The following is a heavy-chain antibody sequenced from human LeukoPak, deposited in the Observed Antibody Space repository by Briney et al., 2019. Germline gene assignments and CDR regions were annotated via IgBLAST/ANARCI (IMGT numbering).Heavy chain of an antibody. CDR1: GFAVSTNY. Sequence: GGSLRRSCAASGFAVSTNYMSWVRQAPGKGLEWVSIMYSDGSTKCADSVKGRFTISRDNSKNTLYFQMNSLSAEDTAVYYCAGYYGGKFDYWGQGTLVTVSS. CDR2: MYSDGST. V-gene: IGHV3-66*02. D-gene: IGHD4-23*01. CDR3: AGYYGGKFDY. J-gene: IGHJ4*02.